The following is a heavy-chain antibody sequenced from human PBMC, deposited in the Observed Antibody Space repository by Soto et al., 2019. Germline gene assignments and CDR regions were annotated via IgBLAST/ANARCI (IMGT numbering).Heavy chain of an antibody. Sequence: EVQLVESEGGLMQPGGSLRLSCGVSGITFKNYWMHWIRQAPGKGLVWVSHIKTDASVINYADSVKGRFTISRDNAGNTLYLQMTSLGVEDTAIYYCATDEGRGLKYWAQGTSVTVSP. CDR3: ATDEGRGLKY. V-gene: IGHV3-74*01. J-gene: IGHJ4*02. CDR1: GITFKNYW. CDR2: IKTDASVI.